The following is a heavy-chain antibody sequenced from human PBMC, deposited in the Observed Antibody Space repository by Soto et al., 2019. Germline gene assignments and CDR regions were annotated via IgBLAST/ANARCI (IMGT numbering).Heavy chain of an antibody. V-gene: IGHV3-33*01. D-gene: IGHD1-7*01. CDR3: ARDGFGGTAFRGFCDY. J-gene: IGHJ4*02. CDR1: GSIFSGYG. Sequence: QEHLVESGGGVVQPGRSLRLSCEASGSIFSGYGMHWVRQAPGKGLEWVAVIWYDGSNKYYADSVKGRFTISRDNSKKMLYLQMDRLKAEDTAVYYCARDGFGGTAFRGFCDYWGQGTLVTVSS. CDR2: IWYDGSNK.